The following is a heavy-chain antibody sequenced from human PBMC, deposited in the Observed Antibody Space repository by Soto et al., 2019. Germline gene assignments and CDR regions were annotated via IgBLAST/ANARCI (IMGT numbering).Heavy chain of an antibody. J-gene: IGHJ3*02. V-gene: IGHV3-74*01. CDR1: GGTFSSYW. CDR2: VKSDGTTT. D-gene: IGHD6-19*01. Sequence: QLVESGGGLAQPGGSLRLSCAASGGTFSSYWIHWVRQAPGKGLGWVSGVKSDGTTTSYGDSVRGRFTFPRENAKNTLYLQMNSLRAEDTAVYYCVGGRGWYRYDAFDMWGQGTMVTVSS. CDR3: VGGRGWYRYDAFDM.